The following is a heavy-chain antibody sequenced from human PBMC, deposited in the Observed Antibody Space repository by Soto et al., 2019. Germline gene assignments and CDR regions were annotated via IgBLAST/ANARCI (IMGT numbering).Heavy chain of an antibody. CDR3: ARDGREASGMDV. CDR2: LYYRGRT. D-gene: IGHD1-26*01. J-gene: IGHJ6*02. Sequence: HYWSWVRQAPGKGLEWIGHLYYRGRTNYNPSIRSRSTISVDASKSQFSLKLNSVTTADTAVYYCARDGREASGMDVWGQGTKVTVS. CDR1: HY. V-gene: IGHV4-59*11.